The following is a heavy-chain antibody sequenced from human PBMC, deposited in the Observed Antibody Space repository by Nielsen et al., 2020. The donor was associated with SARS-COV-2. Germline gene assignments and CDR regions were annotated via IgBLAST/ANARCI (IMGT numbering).Heavy chain of an antibody. J-gene: IGHJ4*02. CDR3: ARYSGAY. Sequence: GESLKISCAASGFTFSSYGMHWVRQAPGKGLEWLANIQQDGSEKNYVDSVKGRFTISRDNAKNSLYLEMNSLRAEDTAVYYCARYSGAYWGQGTLVTVSS. V-gene: IGHV3-7*01. CDR1: GFTFSSYG. D-gene: IGHD2-21*01. CDR2: IQQDGSEK.